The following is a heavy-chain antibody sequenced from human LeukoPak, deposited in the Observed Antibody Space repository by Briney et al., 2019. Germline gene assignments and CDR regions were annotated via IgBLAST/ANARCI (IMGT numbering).Heavy chain of an antibody. D-gene: IGHD6-19*01. V-gene: IGHV4-61*02. CDR3: ARGLTSQWLAPPLDAFDI. J-gene: IGHJ3*02. CDR2: IYTSGST. CDR1: GGSISSGSYY. Sequence: SETLSLTCTVSGGSISSGSYYWSWIRQPAGKGLEWIGRIYTSGSTNYNPSLKSRVTISVDTSKNQFSLKLSSVTAAVTAVYYCARGLTSQWLAPPLDAFDIWGQGTMVTVSS.